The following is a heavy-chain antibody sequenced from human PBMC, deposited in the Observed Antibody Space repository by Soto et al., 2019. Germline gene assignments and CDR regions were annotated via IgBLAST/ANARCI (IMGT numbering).Heavy chain of an antibody. CDR1: GFTFSAHW. J-gene: IGHJ5*02. V-gene: IGHV3-7*01. CDR3: ARDQWRSFDP. D-gene: IGHD2-8*01. Sequence: EVQLVESGGGLVQPGGSLRLSCAASGFTFSAHWMGWVRQAPGKGLECVASIKGDGSEKYYVDSVEGRFTISRDNAKNSLYLQLNSLRAEDTAVYYCARDQWRSFDPWGQGTLVIVSS. CDR2: IKGDGSEK.